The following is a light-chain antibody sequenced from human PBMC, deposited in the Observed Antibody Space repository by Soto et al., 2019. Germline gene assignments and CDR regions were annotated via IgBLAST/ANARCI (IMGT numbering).Light chain of an antibody. V-gene: IGKV3-20*01. CDR3: QQYGSSTLT. Sequence: EIVLTQSPGTLSLSPGERATLFCRASQSVSSSNLAWYQLKPGQAPRLLIYGASSRATGIPDRFSGSGSATDFTLTISRLEPEDFAVYYCQQYGSSTLTFGGGTKVDI. CDR2: GAS. J-gene: IGKJ4*01. CDR1: QSVSSSN.